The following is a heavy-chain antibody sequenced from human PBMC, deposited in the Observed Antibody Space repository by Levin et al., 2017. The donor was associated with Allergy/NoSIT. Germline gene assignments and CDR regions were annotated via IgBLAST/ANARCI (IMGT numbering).Heavy chain of an antibody. CDR3: AKDIGSSYYMDV. D-gene: IGHD3-10*01. J-gene: IGHJ6*03. CDR1: GLTVSSSY. CDR2: IRSVGTT. V-gene: IGHV3-53*05. Sequence: GGSLRLSCAASGLTVSSSYMHWVRQAPGRGLEWVSVIRSVGTTYHADSVRGRFTISRDNSKNTLYLQMNSLRAEDTALYYCAKDIGSSYYMDVWGKGTTVTVSS.